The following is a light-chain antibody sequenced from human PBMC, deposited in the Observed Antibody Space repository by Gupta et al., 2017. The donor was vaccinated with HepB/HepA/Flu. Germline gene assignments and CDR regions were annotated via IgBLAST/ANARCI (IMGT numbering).Light chain of an antibody. J-gene: IGKJ3*01. CDR3: QHYYSVPST. CDR2: AAS. Sequence: IHMTQSPSSLSASIGDSVTITCRASQDISGYLAWYQQRPGKVPKVLIFAASTLQSGVPSRFSGSGSGTDFTLTISSLQSEDIATYYCQHYYSVPSTFGPGTKVDLK. V-gene: IGKV1-27*01. CDR1: QDISGY.